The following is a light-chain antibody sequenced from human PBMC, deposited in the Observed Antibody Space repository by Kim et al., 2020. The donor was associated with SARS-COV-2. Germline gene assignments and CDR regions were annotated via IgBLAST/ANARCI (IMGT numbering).Light chain of an antibody. J-gene: IGLJ3*02. CDR3: QVWDSGTAV. V-gene: IGLV3-9*01. CDR2: RDT. Sequence: SVALGHTALIACGGNYIGYKNVPWYQQKPGQAPMLVIYRDTNRPSGIPERFSGSNSGNTATLTISRAQAGDDADCYCQVWDSGTAVFGGGTQLTVL. CDR1: YIGYKN.